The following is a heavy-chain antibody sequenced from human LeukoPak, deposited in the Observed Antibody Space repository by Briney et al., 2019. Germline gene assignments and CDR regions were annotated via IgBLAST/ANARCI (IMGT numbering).Heavy chain of an antibody. V-gene: IGHV3-21*01. CDR1: GFTFSSYS. CDR3: ARDMGGHYYDSSGYYLDY. J-gene: IGHJ4*02. Sequence: GGSLKLSCAASGFTFSSYSMNWVRQAPGKGLEWVSSISSSSSYIYYADSVKGRFTISRDNAKNSLYLQMNSLRAEDTAVYYCARDMGGHYYDSSGYYLDYWGQGTLVTVSS. D-gene: IGHD3-22*01. CDR2: ISSSSSYI.